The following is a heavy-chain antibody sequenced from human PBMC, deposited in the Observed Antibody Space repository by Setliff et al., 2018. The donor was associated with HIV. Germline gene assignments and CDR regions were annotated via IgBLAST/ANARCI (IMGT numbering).Heavy chain of an antibody. Sequence: PGGSLRLSCAASGFTFSSYEMNWVRQAPGKGLEWVSYISSSGSTIYYADSVKGRFTISRDNAKNSPYLQMNSLRAEDTAVYSCARVLNTYTGDAFDIWGQGTMVTVSS. J-gene: IGHJ3*02. CDR1: GFTFSSYE. D-gene: IGHD2-2*02. CDR3: ARVLNTYTGDAFDI. CDR2: ISSSGSTI. V-gene: IGHV3-48*03.